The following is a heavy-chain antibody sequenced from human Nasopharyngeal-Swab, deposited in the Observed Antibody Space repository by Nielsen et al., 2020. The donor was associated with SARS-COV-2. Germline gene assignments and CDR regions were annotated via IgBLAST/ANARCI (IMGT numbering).Heavy chain of an antibody. V-gene: IGHV4-34*01. J-gene: IGHJ6*02. CDR1: GGSFSGYY. CDR3: ARERVRVLLWFGEFGMDV. CDR2: INHSGST. Sequence: SETLSLTCAVYGGSFSGYYWSWIRQPPGKGLEWIGEINHSGSTNYNPSLKSRVTISVDTSKNQFSLKLSSVTAADTAVYYRARERVRVLLWFGEFGMDVWGQGTTVTVSS. D-gene: IGHD3-10*01.